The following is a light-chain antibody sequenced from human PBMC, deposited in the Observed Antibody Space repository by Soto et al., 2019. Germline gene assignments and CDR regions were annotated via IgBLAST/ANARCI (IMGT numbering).Light chain of an antibody. CDR2: AAS. J-gene: IGKJ4*01. Sequence: DIQMTQSPSSLSASVGDRVTITCRASQTIKNYLNWYQQKPGKAPKLLIYAASTLESGVPSRFSGGGSGTDFTLTISSLQPEDFATYYCQQLNSYPLTFGGGTKVDIK. CDR3: QQLNSYPLT. CDR1: QTIKNY. V-gene: IGKV1-9*01.